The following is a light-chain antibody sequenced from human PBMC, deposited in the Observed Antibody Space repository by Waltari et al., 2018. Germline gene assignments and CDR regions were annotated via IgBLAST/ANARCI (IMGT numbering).Light chain of an antibody. CDR3: QHYNSFYLT. J-gene: IGKJ4*01. CDR2: KAS. V-gene: IGKV1-5*03. Sequence: DIQMTQSPSTLSASVGDRVTITCRSSQTISNWLAWYQQKPGKAPKLLIYKASTLQSGVPSRFSGSGSVTEFTLTISSLQPDDCATYYCQHYNSFYLTFGGGTKVEIK. CDR1: QTISNW.